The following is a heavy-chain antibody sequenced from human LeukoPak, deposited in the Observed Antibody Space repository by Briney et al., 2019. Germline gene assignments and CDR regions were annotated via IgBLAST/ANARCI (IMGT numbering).Heavy chain of an antibody. CDR1: GFTLSTYW. Sequence: GGSLRLSCAASGFTLSTYWMHWVRQAPGKGLVWVSRINPDGTTTSYADSVKGRFTISRDNAKDTVYLQMNSLRAEDTAVYYCARVSIGWYSFDYWGQGTLVTVSS. V-gene: IGHV3-74*01. D-gene: IGHD6-19*01. CDR2: INPDGTTT. J-gene: IGHJ4*02. CDR3: ARVSIGWYSFDY.